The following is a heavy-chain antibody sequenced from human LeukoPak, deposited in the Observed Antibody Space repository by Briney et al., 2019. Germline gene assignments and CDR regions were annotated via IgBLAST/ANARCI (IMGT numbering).Heavy chain of an antibody. D-gene: IGHD2-2*01. CDR1: GGSISSSNW. Sequence: SGTLSLTCAVSGGSISSSNWWSWVRQPPGKGLEWIGEIYHSGSANYNPSLKSRVTISVDKSKNQFSLKLSSVTAADTAVYYCPRDGKGYCSSTSCYDAFDIWGQGTMVTVSS. CDR3: PRDGKGYCSSTSCYDAFDI. V-gene: IGHV4-4*02. CDR2: IYHSGSA. J-gene: IGHJ3*02.